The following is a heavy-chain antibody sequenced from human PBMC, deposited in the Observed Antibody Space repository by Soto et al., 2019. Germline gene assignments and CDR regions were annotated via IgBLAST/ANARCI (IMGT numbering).Heavy chain of an antibody. CDR3: ARGVSAGLDY. V-gene: IGHV1-8*01. J-gene: IGHJ4*02. Sequence: ASVKVSCKASGYSFTSLDINWVRQTAGQGLEWMGWMQPSTGRTGYAQKFQGRVTMTRDTSINTAYMELTTLTSDETAFYYCARGVSAGLDYCGQATLRTVSS. CDR1: GYSFTSLD. CDR2: MQPSTGRT.